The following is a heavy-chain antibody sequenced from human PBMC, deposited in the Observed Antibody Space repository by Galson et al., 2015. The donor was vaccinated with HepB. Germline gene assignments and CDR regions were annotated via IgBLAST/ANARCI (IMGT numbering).Heavy chain of an antibody. CDR3: ARQIAVAYNYFDY. Sequence: TLSLTCAVYGGSFSGYYWSWIRQPPGKGLEWIGEINHSGSTNYNPSLKSRVTISVDTSKNQFSLKLSSVTAADTAVYYCARQIAVAYNYFDYWGQGTLVTVSS. CDR2: INHSGST. CDR1: GGSFSGYY. J-gene: IGHJ4*02. D-gene: IGHD6-19*01. V-gene: IGHV4-34*01.